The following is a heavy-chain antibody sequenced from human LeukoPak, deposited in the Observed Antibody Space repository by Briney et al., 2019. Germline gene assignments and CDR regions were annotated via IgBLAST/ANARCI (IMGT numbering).Heavy chain of an antibody. CDR2: INWNGGST. CDR3: AGYSGYDSDPGAFDI. D-gene: IGHD5-12*01. CDR1: GFTFSSYW. J-gene: IGHJ3*02. V-gene: IGHV3-20*04. Sequence: GGSLRLSCAASGFTFSSYWMHWVRQAPGKGLEWVSGINWNGGSTGYADSVKGRFTISRDNAKNSLYLQMNSPRAEDTALYYCAGYSGYDSDPGAFDIWGQGTMVTVSS.